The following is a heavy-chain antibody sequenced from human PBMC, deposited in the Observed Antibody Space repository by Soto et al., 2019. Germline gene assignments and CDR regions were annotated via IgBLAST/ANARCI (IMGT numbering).Heavy chain of an antibody. CDR1: GGSISSYY. Sequence: PSETLSLTCTVSGGSISSYYWSWIRQPPGKGLEWIGYIYYSGSTNYNPSLKSRVTISVDTSKNQFSLKLSSVTAADTAVYYCAGFTYYDILTGYRAAFVIWGQGTMVTVPS. CDR2: IYYSGST. CDR3: AGFTYYDILTGYRAAFVI. V-gene: IGHV4-59*01. J-gene: IGHJ3*02. D-gene: IGHD3-9*01.